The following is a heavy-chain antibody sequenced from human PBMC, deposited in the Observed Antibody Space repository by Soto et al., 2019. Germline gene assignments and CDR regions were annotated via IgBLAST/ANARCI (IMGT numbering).Heavy chain of an antibody. J-gene: IGHJ5*02. CDR2: IHHSGST. D-gene: IGHD2-2*01. CDR1: GDSISSSNW. V-gene: IGHV4-4*02. Sequence: SETLSLTCGVSGDSISSSNWWNWVRQPPGKGLEWIGEIHHSGSTNYNPSLKSRVTISVDKSKNQFSLKLNSVIAADTAVYYCARARQYCSSTSCYLDPWGQGTLVTVSS. CDR3: ARARQYCSSTSCYLDP.